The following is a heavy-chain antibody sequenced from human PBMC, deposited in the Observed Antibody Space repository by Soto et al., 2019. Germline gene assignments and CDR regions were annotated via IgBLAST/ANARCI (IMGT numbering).Heavy chain of an antibody. V-gene: IGHV3-9*01. CDR3: AKDTGRHYGSRRYSDY. D-gene: IGHD3-10*01. Sequence: EVQLVESGGGLVQPGRSLRLSCAASGFTFDDYAMHWVRQAPGKGLEWVSGISWNSGSIGYADSVKGRFTISRDNAKNSLYLQMNSLRAEDTALYYCAKDTGRHYGSRRYSDYWGQVTLVTVSS. CDR2: ISWNSGSI. J-gene: IGHJ4*02. CDR1: GFTFDDYA.